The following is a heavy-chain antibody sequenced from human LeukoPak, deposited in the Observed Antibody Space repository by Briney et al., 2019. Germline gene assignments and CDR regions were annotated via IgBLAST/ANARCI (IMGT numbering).Heavy chain of an antibody. Sequence: GASVKLSCKASGYTFTGYYMHWVRQAPGQGLEWMGCINPNSGGTNYAQKVQGRVTMTRDPSMSTAYLELSRLRADDTAVYYCARVRRIAADGTAAWFDPWGQGTLVTVSS. CDR3: ARVRRIAADGTAAWFDP. D-gene: IGHD6-13*01. CDR1: GYTFTGYY. J-gene: IGHJ5*02. V-gene: IGHV1-2*02. CDR2: INPNSGGT.